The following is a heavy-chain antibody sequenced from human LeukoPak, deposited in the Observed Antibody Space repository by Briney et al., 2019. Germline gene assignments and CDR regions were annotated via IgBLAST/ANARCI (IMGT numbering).Heavy chain of an antibody. CDR2: IYPGDSDT. CDR3: ARLYGSGSYLLAFDI. Sequence: GESLKISRKGSGYSFTSYWIGWVRPMPGKGLEWMVIIYPGDSDTRYSPSFQGQVTISADKSISTAYLQWSSLKASDTAMYYCARLYGSGSYLLAFDIWGKGTMVTVSS. J-gene: IGHJ3*02. D-gene: IGHD3-10*01. V-gene: IGHV5-51*01. CDR1: GYSFTSYW.